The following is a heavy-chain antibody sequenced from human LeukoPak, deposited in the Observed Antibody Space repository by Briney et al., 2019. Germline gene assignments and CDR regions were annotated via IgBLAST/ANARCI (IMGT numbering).Heavy chain of an antibody. J-gene: IGHJ4*02. CDR2: ISSSSSTI. Sequence: PGGSLRLSCAASGFIFSSYSMNWVRQAPGKGLEWVSYISSSSSTIYYADSVKGRFTISRDNAKNSLYLQMNSLRAEDTAVYYCARDLVTPPLYYYDSSECFDYWGQGTLVTVSS. V-gene: IGHV3-48*04. CDR3: ARDLVTPPLYYYDSSECFDY. CDR1: GFIFSSYS. D-gene: IGHD3-22*01.